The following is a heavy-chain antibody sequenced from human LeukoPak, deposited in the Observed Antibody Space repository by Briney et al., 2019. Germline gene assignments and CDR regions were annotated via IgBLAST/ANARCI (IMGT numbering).Heavy chain of an antibody. J-gene: IGHJ4*02. CDR2: IKRDGSEK. D-gene: IGHD5-18*01. CDR1: GFTFTDYW. Sequence: GGSLRLSCAASGFTFTDYWMSWVRQAPGKGLEWVANIKRDGSEKYYVDSVKGRFTISRDNAKNSLYLQMNSLRTEDTAVYYCAKVRGLNTAMAYFDYWGQGTLVTVSS. V-gene: IGHV3-7*03. CDR3: AKVRGLNTAMAYFDY.